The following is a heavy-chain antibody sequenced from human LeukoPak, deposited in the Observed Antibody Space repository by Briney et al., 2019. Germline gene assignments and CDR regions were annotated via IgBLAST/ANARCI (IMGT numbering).Heavy chain of an antibody. CDR3: ARDSSPEYCGGDRCSYYFDY. CDR1: GGTFSSYA. CDR2: IIPIFGTA. D-gene: IGHD2-21*02. V-gene: IGHV1-69*05. Sequence: SVKVSCKASGGTFSSYAISWVRQAHGQGLEWMGRIIPIFGTANYAQKFQGRVTITTDESTSTAYMELSSLRSEDTAVYYCARDSSPEYCGGDRCSYYFDYWGQGTLVTVSS. J-gene: IGHJ4*02.